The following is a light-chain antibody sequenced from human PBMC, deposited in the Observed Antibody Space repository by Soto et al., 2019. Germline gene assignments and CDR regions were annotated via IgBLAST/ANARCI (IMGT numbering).Light chain of an antibody. CDR2: EVS. Sequence: QSVLTQPASVSGSPGQSITISCTGTSSDVGGYNYVSWYQQHPGKAPKLMIYEVSNRPSGVSNRFSGSKSGNTASLTISGLQAEDEADYYCSSYTSSSTRMVVFGGGTQLTV. CDR1: SSDVGGYNY. J-gene: IGLJ2*01. V-gene: IGLV2-14*01. CDR3: SSYTSSSTRMVV.